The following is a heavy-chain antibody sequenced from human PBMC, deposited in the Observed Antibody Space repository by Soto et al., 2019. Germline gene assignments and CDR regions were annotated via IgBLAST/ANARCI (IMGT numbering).Heavy chain of an antibody. V-gene: IGHV4-39*01. CDR1: GGSISSSSYY. CDR3: ARLRRTVTTPRHRKNYNWFDP. CDR2: IYYSGST. D-gene: IGHD4-4*01. Sequence: ETLSLTCTVSGGSISSSSYYWGWIRQPPGKGLEWIGSIYYSGSTYYNPSLKSRVTISVDTSKNQFSLKLSSVTAADTAVYYCARLRRTVTTPRHRKNYNWFDPWGQGTLVTVSS. J-gene: IGHJ5*02.